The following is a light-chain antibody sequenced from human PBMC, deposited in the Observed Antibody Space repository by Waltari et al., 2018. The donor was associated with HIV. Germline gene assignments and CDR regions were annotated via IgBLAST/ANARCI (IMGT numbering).Light chain of an antibody. CDR3: CSYAVTKTYV. Sequence: QPALTQPASVSGSPGQSIIISCTGPNSDVGGSNSVSWYQQYPGTAPKLIIYDVTKRPSGVSDRFSGSKSGNTASLTISGLQAEDDADYYCCSYAVTKTYVFGTGTSVSVL. CDR2: DVT. CDR1: NSDVGGSNS. J-gene: IGLJ1*01. V-gene: IGLV2-23*02.